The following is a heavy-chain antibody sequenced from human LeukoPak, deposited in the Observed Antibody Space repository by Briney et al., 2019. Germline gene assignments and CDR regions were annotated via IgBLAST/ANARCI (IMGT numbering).Heavy chain of an antibody. J-gene: IGHJ4*02. CDR2: ISGSGSSP. CDR3: ARPRYKSGTSDFDY. CDR1: GFTFSSYA. D-gene: IGHD1-1*01. V-gene: IGHV3-23*01. Sequence: GGSLRLSCAASGFTFSSYAMSWVRQAPGKGLEWVSSISGSGSSPYYADSVKGRFTISRDNSKNTLYLEVNSLRAEDTAVYYCARPRYKSGTSDFDYWGQGTLVTVSS.